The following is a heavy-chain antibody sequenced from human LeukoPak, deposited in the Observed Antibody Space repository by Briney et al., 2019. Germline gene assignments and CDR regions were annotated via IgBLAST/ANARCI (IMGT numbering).Heavy chain of an antibody. J-gene: IGHJ4*02. CDR2: IRSDGGEE. D-gene: IGHD4-23*01. CDR1: GFTFSNYG. V-gene: IGHV3-30*02. CDR3: AKDQAGG. Sequence: GGSLRLSCAASGFTFSNYGMHWVRQAPGKGLEWVSFIRSDGGEEYYADSVKGRFTISRDNSKNTLYLQMNSLRPEDTAIYYCAKDQAGGWGQGTLVTVSS.